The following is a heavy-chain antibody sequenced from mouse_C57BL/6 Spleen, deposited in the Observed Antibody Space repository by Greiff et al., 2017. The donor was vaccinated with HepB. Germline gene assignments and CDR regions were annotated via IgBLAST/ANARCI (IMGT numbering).Heavy chain of an antibody. V-gene: IGHV1-55*01. J-gene: IGHJ4*01. CDR3: ARWGLYYCMDY. Sequence: VQLQQSGAELVKPGASVKMSCKASGYTFTSYWITWVKQRPGQGLEWIGDIYPGSGSTNYNEKFKSKATLTVDTSSSTAYMQLSSLTSEDSAVYYCARWGLYYCMDYWGQGTSVTVSS. D-gene: IGHD3-1*01. CDR1: GYTFTSYW. CDR2: IYPGSGST.